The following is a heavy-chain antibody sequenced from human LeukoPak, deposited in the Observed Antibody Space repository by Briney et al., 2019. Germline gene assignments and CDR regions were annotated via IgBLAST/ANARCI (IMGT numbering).Heavy chain of an antibody. CDR2: IIPIFGTA. V-gene: IGHV1-69*05. Sequence: GGSVKVSCKASGGTFSSYAISWVRQAPGQGREWMGRIIPIFGTANYAQKVQGRVTITTDESTSTAYMQLSSLRSEDTAVYYCASSARWYGDEIWAFDIWGQGTMVTVSS. CDR3: ASSARWYGDEIWAFDI. D-gene: IGHD4-17*01. J-gene: IGHJ3*02. CDR1: GGTFSSYA.